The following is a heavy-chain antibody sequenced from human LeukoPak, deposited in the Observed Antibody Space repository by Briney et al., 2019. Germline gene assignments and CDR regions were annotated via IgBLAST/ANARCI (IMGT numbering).Heavy chain of an antibody. D-gene: IGHD4-17*01. V-gene: IGHV4-34*01. CDR3: ASMVRAVTTCDY. Sequence: SETLSLTCAVYGGSFSGYYWSWIRQPLGKGLEWIGEINHSGSTNYNPSLKSRVTISVDTSKNQFSLKLSSVTAADTAVYYCASMVRAVTTCDYWGQGTLVTVSS. J-gene: IGHJ4*02. CDR1: GGSFSGYY. CDR2: INHSGST.